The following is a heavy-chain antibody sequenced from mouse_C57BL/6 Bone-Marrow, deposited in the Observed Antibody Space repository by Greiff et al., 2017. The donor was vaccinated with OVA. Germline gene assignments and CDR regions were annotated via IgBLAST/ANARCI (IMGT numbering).Heavy chain of an antibody. CDR1: GFNIKDDY. J-gene: IGHJ2*01. D-gene: IGHD1-1*01. CDR3: TPLMTTVVADY. Sequence: VQLQQSGAELVRPGASVKLSCTASGFNIKDDYMHWVKQRPEQGLEWIGWIDPENGDTEYASKFQGKATITADTSSNTAYLQLSSLTSEDTAVYYCTPLMTTVVADYWGQGTTLPVSS. V-gene: IGHV14-4*01. CDR2: IDPENGDT.